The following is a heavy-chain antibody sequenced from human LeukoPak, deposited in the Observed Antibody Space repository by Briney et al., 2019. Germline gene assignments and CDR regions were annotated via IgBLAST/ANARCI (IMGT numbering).Heavy chain of an antibody. J-gene: IGHJ2*01. CDR1: GGSFSGYY. D-gene: IGHD1-26*01. CDR2: INHSAST. Sequence: PSETLSLTCAIYGGSFSGYYWSWIREPPGKGLEWIGEINHSASTNYDPSLKRRVTISVDTSKNQFSLKLSSVTAADTAVYYCARGGVGATTMPDRYFDLWGRGTLVTVSS. CDR3: ARGGVGATTMPDRYFDL. V-gene: IGHV4-34*01.